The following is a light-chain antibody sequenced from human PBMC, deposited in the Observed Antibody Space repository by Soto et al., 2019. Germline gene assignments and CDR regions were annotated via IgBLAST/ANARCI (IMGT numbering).Light chain of an antibody. J-gene: IGLJ1*01. V-gene: IGLV1-40*01. CDR2: GDT. CDR1: SSNIGAGFG. CDR3: QSYDNSLSHFYV. Sequence: QSVLTQPPSVSGALGQTVTISCTGSSSNIGAGFGVHWYRHLPGSAPRLLIFGDTNRPSGVPDRFSGSKSGTSASLAITGLQAEDEADYYCQSYDNSLSHFYVFGTGTKVTVL.